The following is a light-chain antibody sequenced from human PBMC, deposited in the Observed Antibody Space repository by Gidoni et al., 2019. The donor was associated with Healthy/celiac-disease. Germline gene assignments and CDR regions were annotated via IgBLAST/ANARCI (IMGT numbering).Light chain of an antibody. V-gene: IGKV1-33*01. Sequence: DIQIPQSPSSLSASVGDRVTITCQASQSISNYLNWYQQKPGKAPKLLIYDASNLETGVPSRFSGSGSGTDFTFTISRLQPEDIATYYCQQYDNLPYTFGQGTKLEIK. CDR2: DAS. J-gene: IGKJ2*01. CDR1: QSISNY. CDR3: QQYDNLPYT.